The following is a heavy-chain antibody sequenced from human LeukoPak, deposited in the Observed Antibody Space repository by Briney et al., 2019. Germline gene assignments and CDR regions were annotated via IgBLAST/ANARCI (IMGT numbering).Heavy chain of an antibody. D-gene: IGHD3-22*01. V-gene: IGHV3-21*01. CDR3: ARRYYDDGSGYGLGE. CDR1: GFTFRDYS. Sequence: PGGSLRLSCAASGFTFRDYSMNWVRQAPGKGLEWVSFISSGSSYIYYADSVKGRFTVSRDNAKNSLYLQMNSLRAEDTAVYYCARRYYDDGSGYGLGEWGQGTMVTVSS. J-gene: IGHJ3*01. CDR2: ISSGSSYI.